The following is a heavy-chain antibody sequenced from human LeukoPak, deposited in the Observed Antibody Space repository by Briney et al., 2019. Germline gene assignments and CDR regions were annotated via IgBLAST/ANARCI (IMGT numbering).Heavy chain of an antibody. D-gene: IGHD4-17*01. CDR2: ISWNSGSI. CDR3: AKDYHPSGDRYYGMDV. Sequence: GGSLRLSCAASGLTFDDYAMHWVRQAPGKGLEWVSGISWNSGSIGYADSVKGRFTISRDNAKNSLYLQMNSLRAEDTALYYCAKDYHPSGDRYYGMDVWGQGTTVTVSS. J-gene: IGHJ6*02. V-gene: IGHV3-9*01. CDR1: GLTFDDYA.